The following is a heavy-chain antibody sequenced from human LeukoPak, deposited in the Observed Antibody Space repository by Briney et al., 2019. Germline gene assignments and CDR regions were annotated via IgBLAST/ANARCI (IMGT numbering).Heavy chain of an antibody. CDR1: GPIVSTNY. CDR3: VREDLGVDY. CDR2: LYINENR. V-gene: IGHV3-53*01. Sequence: GGSLRLSCAVSGPIVSTNYMSWVRQAPGKGLEWISILYINENRYYADSVKGRFIISRDTSKNTLYLQMNSLRAEDTAMYYCVREDLGVDYWGQGTLVTVSS. D-gene: IGHD1-26*01. J-gene: IGHJ4*02.